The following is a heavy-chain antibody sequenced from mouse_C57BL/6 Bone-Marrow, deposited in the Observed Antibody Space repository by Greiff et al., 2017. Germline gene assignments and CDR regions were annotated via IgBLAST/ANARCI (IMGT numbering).Heavy chain of an antibody. CDR1: GFSLTSYA. V-gene: IGHV2-9-1*01. Sequence: VKLMESGPGLVAPSQSLSITCTVSGFSLTSYAISWVRQPPGKGLEWLGVIWTGGGTNYNSALKSRLSISKDNSKSQVFLKMNSLQTDDTARYYCARSIYDYGSSYNPFAYWGQGTLVTVSA. CDR3: ARSIYDYGSSYNPFAY. D-gene: IGHD1-1*01. CDR2: IWTGGGT. J-gene: IGHJ3*01.